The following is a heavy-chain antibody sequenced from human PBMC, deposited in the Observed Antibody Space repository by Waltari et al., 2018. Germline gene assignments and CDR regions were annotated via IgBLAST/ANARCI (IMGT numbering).Heavy chain of an antibody. CDR2: IRYDGSNK. Sequence: QVQLVESGGGVVQPGGSLRLSCAASGFTFSSSGMHWVRQAPGTGLERVAFIRYDGSNKYYADSVKGRFTISRDNSKNTLYLQMNSLRAEDTAVYYCAKDSFRHPYYYDSSGYRPHYYYYYMDVWGKGTTVTISS. CDR3: AKDSFRHPYYYDSSGYRPHYYYYYMDV. CDR1: GFTFSSSG. V-gene: IGHV3-30*02. D-gene: IGHD3-22*01. J-gene: IGHJ6*03.